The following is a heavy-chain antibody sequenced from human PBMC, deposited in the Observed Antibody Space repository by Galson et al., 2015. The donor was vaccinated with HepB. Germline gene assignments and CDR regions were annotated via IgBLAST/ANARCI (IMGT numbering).Heavy chain of an antibody. V-gene: IGHV1-3*01. J-gene: IGHJ2*01. Sequence: SVKVSCKASGYTFTSYAMHWVRQAPGQRLEWMGWINAGNGNTKYSQKFQGRVTITRDTSASTAYMELSSLRSEDTAVYYCARDLLGYCSSTSCQSYWYFDLWGRGTLVTVSS. CDR1: GYTFTSYA. CDR2: INAGNGNT. D-gene: IGHD2-2*01. CDR3: ARDLLGYCSSTSCQSYWYFDL.